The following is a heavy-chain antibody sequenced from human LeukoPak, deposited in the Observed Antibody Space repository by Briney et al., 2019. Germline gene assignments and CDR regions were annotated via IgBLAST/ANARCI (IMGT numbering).Heavy chain of an antibody. Sequence: ASVKVSCKASGYTFTGYYMHWVRQAPGQGLGWMGWINPNSGGTNYAQRFQGRVTMTRDTSISTAYMELSRLRSDDTAVYYCARGSSGYYYVRADYWGQGTLVTVSS. D-gene: IGHD3-22*01. CDR3: ARGSSGYYYVRADY. V-gene: IGHV1-2*02. CDR2: INPNSGGT. CDR1: GYTFTGYY. J-gene: IGHJ4*02.